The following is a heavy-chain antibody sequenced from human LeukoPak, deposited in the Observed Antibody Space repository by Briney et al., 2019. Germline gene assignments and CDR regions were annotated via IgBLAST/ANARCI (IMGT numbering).Heavy chain of an antibody. Sequence: GRSLRLSCAASGFTFSSYGMHWVRQAPGKGLEWVAVISYDGSNKYYADSVKGRFTISRDNSKNTLYLQMNCLRAEDTAVYYCAKVSYAAAAGEHDYWGQGTLVTVSS. CDR2: ISYDGSNK. CDR1: GFTFSSYG. CDR3: AKVSYAAAAGEHDY. D-gene: IGHD6-13*01. J-gene: IGHJ4*02. V-gene: IGHV3-30*18.